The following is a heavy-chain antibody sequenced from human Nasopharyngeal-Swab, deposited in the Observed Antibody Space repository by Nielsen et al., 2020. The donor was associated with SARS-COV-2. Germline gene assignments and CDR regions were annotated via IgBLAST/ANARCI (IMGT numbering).Heavy chain of an antibody. CDR1: GYTFTSYG. CDR3: ARVEDWMDYFDY. D-gene: IGHD3/OR15-3a*01. CDR2: ISAYNGNT. J-gene: IGHJ4*02. Sequence: ASVKVSCKASGYTFTSYGISWVRQAPGQGLEWMGWISAYNGNTNYAQKFQGRVTMTRDTSISTAYMELSRLRSDDTAVYYCARVEDWMDYFDYWGQGTLVTVSS. V-gene: IGHV1-18*01.